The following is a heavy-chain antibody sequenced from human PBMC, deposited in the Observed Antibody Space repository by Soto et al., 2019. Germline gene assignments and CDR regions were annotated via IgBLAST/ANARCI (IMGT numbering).Heavy chain of an antibody. Sequence: EVQLLESGGDLVQMGGSLRLSCAASGFTFSDFAMMWVRQAPGQGPECVSAISAGGVATYYADSVMGRFTISRDNSRNTIYLQMSSLRGEDTDVYYCAKRLTSGDEGRWGRGTLVTVSS. CDR3: AKRLTSGDEGR. V-gene: IGHV3-23*01. J-gene: IGHJ4*02. D-gene: IGHD2-21*02. CDR1: GFTFSDFA. CDR2: ISAGGVAT.